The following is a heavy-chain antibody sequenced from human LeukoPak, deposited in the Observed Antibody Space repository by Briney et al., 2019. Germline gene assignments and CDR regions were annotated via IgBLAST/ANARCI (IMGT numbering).Heavy chain of an antibody. CDR3: ARHSIGYYGSGYYYGMDV. Sequence: GESPMTPCKGSGYSFTSYWIGWVRQMPGKGLEWMGIIYPGDSDTRYSPSFQGQVTISAHKSISTAYLQWSSLKASDTAMYYCARHSIGYYGSGYYYGMDVWGQGTTVTVSS. CDR2: IYPGDSDT. CDR1: GYSFTSYW. D-gene: IGHD3-10*01. V-gene: IGHV5-51*01. J-gene: IGHJ6*02.